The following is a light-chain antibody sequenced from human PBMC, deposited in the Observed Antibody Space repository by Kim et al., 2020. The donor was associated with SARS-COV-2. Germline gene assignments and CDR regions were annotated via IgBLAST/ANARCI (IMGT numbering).Light chain of an antibody. Sequence: DIQMTQSQSSLSASVGDRVTITCRASQSITRYLNWYQQKPGKAQKVLLNVASSLQNGVPPRFNGSRSGTDFTLTISSLQPEDFETYVFKQINSAPYTFGQGTKLGI. J-gene: IGKJ2*01. CDR2: VAS. V-gene: IGKV1-39*01. CDR3: KQINSAPYT. CDR1: QSITRY.